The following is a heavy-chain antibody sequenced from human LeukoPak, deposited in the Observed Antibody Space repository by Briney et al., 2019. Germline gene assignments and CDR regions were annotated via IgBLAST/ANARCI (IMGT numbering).Heavy chain of an antibody. D-gene: IGHD3-10*01. CDR3: ARDIGRGRGALDY. CDR2: IWYDGSNK. Sequence: PGGSLRLSCAASGLTFSDYYMSWIRQAPGKGLEWVAVIWYDGSNKYYAYSVNGRFTSSRDNSKNTLYLQMNSLRAEDTAVYYCARDIGRGRGALDYWGQGTLVTVSS. V-gene: IGHV3-33*08. CDR1: GLTFSDYY. J-gene: IGHJ4*02.